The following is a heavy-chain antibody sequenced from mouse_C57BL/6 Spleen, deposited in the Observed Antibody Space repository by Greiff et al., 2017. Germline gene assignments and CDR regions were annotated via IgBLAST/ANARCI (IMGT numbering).Heavy chain of an antibody. V-gene: IGHV1-80*01. Sequence: VQLQQSGAELVKPGASVKISCKASGYAFSSYWLNWVKQRPGKGLEWIGQIYPGDGDTNYNGKFKGKATLTADKSSSTAYMQLSSLTSEDSAVYFCAAAIPYDYDYYAMDYWGQGTSVTVSS. CDR2: IYPGDGDT. D-gene: IGHD2-4*01. CDR1: GYAFSSYW. CDR3: AAAIPYDYDYYAMDY. J-gene: IGHJ4*01.